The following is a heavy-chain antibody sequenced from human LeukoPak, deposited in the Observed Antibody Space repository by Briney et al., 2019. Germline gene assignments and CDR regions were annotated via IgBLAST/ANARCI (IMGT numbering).Heavy chain of an antibody. J-gene: IGHJ4*02. D-gene: IGHD6-19*01. CDR2: IKQDGSEK. Sequence: PGGSLRLSCAASGFTFSIYWMSWVRQAPGKGLEWVANIKQDGSEKYYVDSVKGRFTISRDNAKNSLYLQMNSLRAEDTAVYYCARGSYSGWYDYWGQGTLVTVSS. V-gene: IGHV3-7*01. CDR1: GFTFSIYW. CDR3: ARGSYSGWYDY.